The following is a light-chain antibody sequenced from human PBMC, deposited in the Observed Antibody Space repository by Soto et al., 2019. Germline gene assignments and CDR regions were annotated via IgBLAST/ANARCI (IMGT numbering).Light chain of an antibody. CDR3: QQYINWPLT. V-gene: IGKV3-20*01. CDR1: QSVSSGY. J-gene: IGKJ4*01. Sequence: EIVLTQSPGTLSLSPGDGATLSCRASQSVSSGYLAWYQQKPGQAPRLLIYGASRRAGGIPDRFTGSGSGTEFTLTISSLQPEDFAVYYCQQYINWPLTFGGGTKLEI. CDR2: GAS.